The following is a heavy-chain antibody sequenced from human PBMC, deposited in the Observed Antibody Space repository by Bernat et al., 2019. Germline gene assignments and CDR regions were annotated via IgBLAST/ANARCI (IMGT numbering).Heavy chain of an antibody. J-gene: IGHJ6*02. CDR1: GYTFTGYY. Sequence: QVQLVQSGAEVKKPGASVKVSCKASGYTFTGYYMHWVRQAPGQGLEWMGWINPNSGGTNYAQKFQGWVTMTRDTSISTAYMELSRLRSDDTAVYYCARGADYGGYYYYGMDVWGQGTTVTVSS. CDR3: ARGADYGGYYYYGMDV. D-gene: IGHD4-23*01. V-gene: IGHV1-2*04. CDR2: INPNSGGT.